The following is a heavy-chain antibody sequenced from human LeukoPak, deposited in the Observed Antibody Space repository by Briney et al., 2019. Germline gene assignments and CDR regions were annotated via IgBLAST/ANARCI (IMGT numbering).Heavy chain of an antibody. CDR2: ISWNSGSI. D-gene: IGHD5-12*01. CDR3: ARGWLPFDY. V-gene: IGHV3-9*01. Sequence: PGGSLRLSCAASGFTFDDYAMHWVRQAPGKGLEWVSGISWNSGSIGYADSVKGRFTISRDNAKNSLYLQMNSLRVEDTAVYYCARGWLPFDYWGQGTLVTVSS. J-gene: IGHJ4*02. CDR1: GFTFDDYA.